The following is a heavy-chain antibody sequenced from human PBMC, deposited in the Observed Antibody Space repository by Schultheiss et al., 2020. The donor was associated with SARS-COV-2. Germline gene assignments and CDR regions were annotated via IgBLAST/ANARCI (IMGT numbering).Heavy chain of an antibody. Sequence: GESLKISCAASGFAFSSYALHWVRRAPGKGLEWVSAISGSGGGTYYVDSVKGRFTISRDTSKNTLYLQMSSLRAEDTAVYYCAKAFTVTWPHRFDYWGQGTLVTVSS. CDR2: ISGSGGGT. V-gene: IGHV3-23*01. CDR3: AKAFTVTWPHRFDY. D-gene: IGHD4-11*01. J-gene: IGHJ4*02. CDR1: GFAFSSYA.